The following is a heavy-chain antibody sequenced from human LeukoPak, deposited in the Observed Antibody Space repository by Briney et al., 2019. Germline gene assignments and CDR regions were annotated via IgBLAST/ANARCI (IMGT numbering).Heavy chain of an antibody. CDR2: IIPIFGTA. Sequence: SVKVSCKASGGTFSSYAISWVRQAPGQGLEWMGGIIPIFGTANYAQKFQGRVTITADESTSTAYMELSSLRSEDTAVYYCARARQQLAPYSYSGMDVGAKGTTATFPS. V-gene: IGHV1-69*13. D-gene: IGHD6-13*01. CDR1: GGTFSSYA. J-gene: IGHJ6*04. CDR3: ARARQQLAPYSYSGMDV.